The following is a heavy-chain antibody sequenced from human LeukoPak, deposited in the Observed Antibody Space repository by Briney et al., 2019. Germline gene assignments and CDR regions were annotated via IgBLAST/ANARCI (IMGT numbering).Heavy chain of an antibody. CDR1: GYTFTSYD. CDR2: MNPNSGNT. V-gene: IGHV1-8*01. D-gene: IGHD3-10*01. J-gene: IGHJ6*02. Sequence: ASVKVSCKASGYTFTSYDINWVRQATGQGLEWMGWMNPNSGNTGYARKFQGRVTMTRNTSISTAYMELSSLRSEDTAVYYCARSYYGSGSSRPHYYYYGMDVWGQGTTVTVSS. CDR3: ARSYYGSGSSRPHYYYYGMDV.